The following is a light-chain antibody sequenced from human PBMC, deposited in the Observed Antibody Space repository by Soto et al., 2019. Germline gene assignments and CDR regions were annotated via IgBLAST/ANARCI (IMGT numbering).Light chain of an antibody. CDR1: ISDVGSYNY. J-gene: IGLJ1*01. V-gene: IGLV2-14*03. CDR2: DVS. Sequence: SGLTQPASVSGSPGQSITISCTGTISDVGSYNYVSWYQQYPGKAPKLMIYDVSTRPSGVSDRFSGSKSGNTASLTISGLRAEDEADYYCGSYTTSSNYVFGTGTKVTVL. CDR3: GSYTTSSNYV.